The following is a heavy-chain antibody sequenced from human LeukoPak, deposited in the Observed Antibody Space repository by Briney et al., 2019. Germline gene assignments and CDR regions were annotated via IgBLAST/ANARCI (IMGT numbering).Heavy chain of an antibody. D-gene: IGHD3-22*01. Sequence: GGSLRLSCAASGFTFDDYAMHWVRQAPGKGLEWASLISGDGGSTYYADSVKGRFTISRDNSKNSLYLQMNSLRTEDTALYYCAKDWQYYYDSSGYLQHWGQGTLVTVSS. J-gene: IGHJ1*01. CDR3: AKDWQYYYDSSGYLQH. V-gene: IGHV3-43*02. CDR1: GFTFDDYA. CDR2: ISGDGGST.